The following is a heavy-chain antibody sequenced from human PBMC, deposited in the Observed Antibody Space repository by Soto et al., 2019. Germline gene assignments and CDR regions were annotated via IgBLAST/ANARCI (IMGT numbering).Heavy chain of an antibody. V-gene: IGHV3-23*01. Sequence: WGSLRVSWAVLGFTFSSFAISCVRQAPRKGLEWVSAISGSGGSTYYADSVKGRFTISRDNSKNTLYLQMNSLRAEDTAVYYCAKDGRRSSNYYYYMDVWGKGTTVTVSS. J-gene: IGHJ6*03. CDR1: GFTFSSFA. CDR3: AKDGRRSSNYYYYMDV. D-gene: IGHD6-6*01. CDR2: ISGSGGST.